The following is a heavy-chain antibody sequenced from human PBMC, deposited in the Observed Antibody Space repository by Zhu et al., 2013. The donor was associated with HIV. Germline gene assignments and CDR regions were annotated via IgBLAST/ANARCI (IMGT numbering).Heavy chain of an antibody. CDR3: ARGAAGDRNWFDP. CDR1: GYTFTDYY. Sequence: QVQLVQSGAEVKKPGASVKVSCKASGYTFTDYYMLWLRQAPGQGIEWVGWINPNSGGTDYAQKFQGRVTMTRDTSISTAYMELSRLRSDDTAVYYCARGAAGDRNWFDPWGQGTLVTVSS. CDR2: INPNSGGT. J-gene: IGHJ5*02. V-gene: IGHV1-2*02. D-gene: IGHD6-13*01.